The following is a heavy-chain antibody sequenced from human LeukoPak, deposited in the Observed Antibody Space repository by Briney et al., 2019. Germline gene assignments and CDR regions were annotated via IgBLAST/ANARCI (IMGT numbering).Heavy chain of an antibody. Sequence: GGSLRLSRAASGFTFSSYSMNWVRQAPGKGLEWVSSISSSSSYIYYADSVKGRFTISRDNAKNSLYLQMNSLRAEDTAVYYCARFGLAIVGATITAFDIWGQGTMVTVSS. D-gene: IGHD1-26*01. V-gene: IGHV3-21*01. CDR2: ISSSSSYI. J-gene: IGHJ3*02. CDR3: ARFGLAIVGATITAFDI. CDR1: GFTFSSYS.